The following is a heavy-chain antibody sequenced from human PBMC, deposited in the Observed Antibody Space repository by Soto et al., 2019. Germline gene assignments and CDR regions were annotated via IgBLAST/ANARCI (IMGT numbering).Heavy chain of an antibody. CDR1: YTFTSYG. J-gene: IGHJ5*02. V-gene: IGHV1-18*01. CDR3: ARYDDFWSGPTWFDP. CDR2: ISAYNGNT. Sequence: YTFTSYGISWVRQAPGQGLEWMGWISAYNGNTNYAQKLQGRVTMTTDTSTSTAYMELRSLRSDDTAVYYCARYDDFWSGPTWFDPWGQGTLVTVSS. D-gene: IGHD3-3*01.